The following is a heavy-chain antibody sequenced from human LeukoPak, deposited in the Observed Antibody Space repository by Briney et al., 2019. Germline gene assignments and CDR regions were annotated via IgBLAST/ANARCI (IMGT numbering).Heavy chain of an antibody. CDR3: AREGCSGGSCYSLPFDY. CDR1: GYTFATLG. CDR2: ISANNGDT. J-gene: IGHJ4*02. D-gene: IGHD2-15*01. V-gene: IGHV1-18*01. Sequence: ASVNVSCKASGYTFATLGITWVRQAPGQGLEWMGRISANNGDTKYAQKLQGRVTMTTDTSTSTAYMELRSLRSDDTAVYYCAREGCSGGSCYSLPFDYWGQGTLVTVSS.